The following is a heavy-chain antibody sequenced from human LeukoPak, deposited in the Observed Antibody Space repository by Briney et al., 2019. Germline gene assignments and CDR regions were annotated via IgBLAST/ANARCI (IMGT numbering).Heavy chain of an antibody. CDR1: GGSISSYY. D-gene: IGHD3-22*01. CDR2: IFTSGRT. Sequence: SETLSLTCADSGGSISSYYWSWIRQSAGKGLEWIGRIFTSGRTNRNPSLESRVTMSVDTSKNQFSPRLSSVTAADTAVYYCARSYDINGYSVGFDYWGQGILVTVSS. J-gene: IGHJ4*02. CDR3: ARSYDINGYSVGFDY. V-gene: IGHV4-4*07.